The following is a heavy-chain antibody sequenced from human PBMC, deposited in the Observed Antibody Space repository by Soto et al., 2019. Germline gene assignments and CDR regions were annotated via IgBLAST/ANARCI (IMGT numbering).Heavy chain of an antibody. Sequence: QVQLQESGPGLVKPSETLSLTCTVSDDSSSSYKWSWIRQPPGRRLEWIGYIDSNGGTSYNPSLQGRVTISIETSTKQFSLKLSSVTAADTAVYYCVRQGFGRLHGLVDVWGQGTTVTVSS. J-gene: IGHJ6*02. CDR2: IDSNGGT. D-gene: IGHD3-10*01. CDR1: DDSSSSYK. V-gene: IGHV4-59*08. CDR3: VRQGFGRLHGLVDV.